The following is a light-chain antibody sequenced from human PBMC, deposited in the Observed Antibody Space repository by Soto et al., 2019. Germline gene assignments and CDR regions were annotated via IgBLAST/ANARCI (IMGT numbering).Light chain of an antibody. J-gene: IGLJ2*01. Sequence: QSVLTQPPSASGTPGQRVTISCSGSSSNIGSKTVNWYQQLPGTAPKLLIYSNNQRPSGVPDRFSGSKSGTSASLAISGLQYEDEADYYCAAWDDSLHGVVFGGGTKLTVL. CDR2: SNN. CDR1: SSNIGSKT. V-gene: IGLV1-44*01. CDR3: AAWDDSLHGVV.